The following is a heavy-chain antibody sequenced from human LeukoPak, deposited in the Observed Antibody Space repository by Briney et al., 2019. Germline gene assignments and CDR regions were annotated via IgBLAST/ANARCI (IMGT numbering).Heavy chain of an antibody. CDR1: GYTFTGYY. D-gene: IGHD4-17*01. CDR3: AKLSGDYGDYKGC. Sequence: ASVKVSCKASGYTFTGYYMHWVRQAPGQGLEWMGRINPNSGGTNYAQRFQGRVTMTRDKSTNTAYMEFNRLTFDDTAVYYCAKLSGDYGDYKGCWGQGTLVTVSS. CDR2: INPNSGGT. J-gene: IGHJ4*02. V-gene: IGHV1-2*06.